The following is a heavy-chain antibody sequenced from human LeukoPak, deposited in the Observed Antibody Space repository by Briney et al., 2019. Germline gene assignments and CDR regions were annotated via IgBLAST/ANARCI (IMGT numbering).Heavy chain of an antibody. Sequence: SVKVSCKASGGTFSSYAISWVRQAPGQGLEWMGGIIPIFGTANYAQKFQGRVTITADESTSTAYMELSSLRSEDTAVYYCARSSMYYDFWSGPPKSLYGMDVWGQGTTVTVSS. CDR1: GGTFSSYA. D-gene: IGHD3-3*01. V-gene: IGHV1-69*13. CDR3: ARSSMYYDFWSGPPKSLYGMDV. J-gene: IGHJ6*02. CDR2: IIPIFGTA.